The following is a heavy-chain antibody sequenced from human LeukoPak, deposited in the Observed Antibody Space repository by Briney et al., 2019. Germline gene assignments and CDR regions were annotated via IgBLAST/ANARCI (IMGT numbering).Heavy chain of an antibody. CDR3: ARGTGDYWYFDL. CDR2: IYPGDSDT. D-gene: IGHD2-21*01. Sequence: GQSLKISCKGSGYSFTTYWIGWVRQTPGKGLGWRGIIYPGDSDTTHSPSFQGQVTISGDKSISIAYLRWSSLKASDTAMCYCARGTGDYWYFDLWGRGTLVTVSS. V-gene: IGHV5-51*01. J-gene: IGHJ2*01. CDR1: GYSFTTYW.